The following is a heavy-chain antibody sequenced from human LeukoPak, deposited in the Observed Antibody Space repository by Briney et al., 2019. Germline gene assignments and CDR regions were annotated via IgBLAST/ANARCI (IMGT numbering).Heavy chain of an antibody. D-gene: IGHD4-17*01. CDR3: ASSRGGDYLAFDY. CDR2: IIPIFGTA. V-gene: IGHV1-69*13. CDR1: GGTFSSYA. J-gene: IGHJ4*02. Sequence: SVKVSCKASGGTFSSYAISWVRQAPGQGLEWMGGIIPIFGTANYAQKFQGRVTITADESTSTAYMELSSPRSEDTAVYYCASSRGGDYLAFDYWGQGTLVTVSS.